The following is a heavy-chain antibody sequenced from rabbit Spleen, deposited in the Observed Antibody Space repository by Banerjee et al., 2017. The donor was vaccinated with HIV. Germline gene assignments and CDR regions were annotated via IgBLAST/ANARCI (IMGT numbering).Heavy chain of an antibody. D-gene: IGHD2-1*01. CDR3: VRDQAGDGDYGPYYLNL. V-gene: IGHV1S47*01. CDR1: GFDFINYG. Sequence: QEQLVESGGGLVKPEGSLKLSCTASGFDFINYGMTWVRQAPGKGLEWIGYIEPIFGNTYYASWVNGRFTISSHNAQNTLYLQLSSLTAADTATYFCVRDQAGDGDYGPYYLNLWGQGTLVTVS. CDR2: IEPIFGNT. J-gene: IGHJ4*01.